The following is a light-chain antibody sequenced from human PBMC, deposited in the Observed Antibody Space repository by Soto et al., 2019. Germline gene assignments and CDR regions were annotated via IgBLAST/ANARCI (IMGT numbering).Light chain of an antibody. V-gene: IGKV1-5*03. CDR2: KAS. CDR3: QQYNSYST. CDR1: QSISSW. Sequence: DIQMTQSPSTLSASVGDRVTITWRASQSISSWLAWYQQKPGKAPKLLIYKASSLESGVPSRFSGSGSGTEFTLTISSLQPDDLATYYCQQYNSYSTFGQGTKVEIK. J-gene: IGKJ1*01.